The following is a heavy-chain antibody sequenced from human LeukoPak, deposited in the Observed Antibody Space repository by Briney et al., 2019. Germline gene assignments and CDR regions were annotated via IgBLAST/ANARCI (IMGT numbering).Heavy chain of an antibody. V-gene: IGHV3-23*01. CDR3: ARVTYNDGDY. CDR2: ISGSGDTT. J-gene: IGHJ4*02. D-gene: IGHD3-22*01. Sequence: GGSLRLSCTASGFSFNRYTMSWVRQAPGKGLEWVSAISGSGDTTYYAESVKGRFTISRDNSKNTVSLQMNSLRADDTAVYHCARVTYNDGDYWGQGTLVTVSS. CDR1: GFSFNRYT.